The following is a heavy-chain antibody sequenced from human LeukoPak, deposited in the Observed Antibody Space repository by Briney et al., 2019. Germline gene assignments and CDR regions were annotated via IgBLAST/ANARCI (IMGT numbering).Heavy chain of an antibody. CDR3: ATYRQVLLPFES. J-gene: IGHJ4*02. D-gene: IGHD2-8*02. V-gene: IGHV3-23*01. Sequence: GGSLRLSCAASGFTFSSYAMNWVRQAPGKGLEWVSTIGGSGANTYYADSVRGRFTISRDNSKSTLSLQMNSLRAEDTAIYYCATYRQVLLPFESWGQGTLVTVSS. CDR2: IGGSGANT. CDR1: GFTFSSYA.